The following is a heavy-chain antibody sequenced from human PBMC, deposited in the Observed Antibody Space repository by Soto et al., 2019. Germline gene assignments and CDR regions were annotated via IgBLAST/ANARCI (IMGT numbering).Heavy chain of an antibody. Sequence: GGSLRLSCAASGFTFSSCAMSWVRQAPGKGLEWVSAISGSGRSTYYADSVKGRFTISRDNSKNTLYLQMNSLRAEDTAVYYCAKDLDSNLPDYYFDYWGQGTLVTVSS. CDR3: AKDLDSNLPDYYFDY. CDR2: ISGSGRST. J-gene: IGHJ4*02. CDR1: GFTFSSCA. V-gene: IGHV3-23*01. D-gene: IGHD4-4*01.